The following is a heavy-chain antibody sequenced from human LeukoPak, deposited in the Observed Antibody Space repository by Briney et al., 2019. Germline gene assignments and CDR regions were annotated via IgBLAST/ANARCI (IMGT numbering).Heavy chain of an antibody. D-gene: IGHD5-12*01. CDR3: ARGYSGYDSWFDY. Sequence: SVKVSCKASGGTFSSYTISWVRQAPGQGLEWMGRIIPILGIANYAQKFQGRVTITADKSTSTAYMELSSLRSEDTAVYYCARGYSGYDSWFDYWGQGTLATVSS. V-gene: IGHV1-69*02. J-gene: IGHJ4*02. CDR1: GGTFSSYT. CDR2: IIPILGIA.